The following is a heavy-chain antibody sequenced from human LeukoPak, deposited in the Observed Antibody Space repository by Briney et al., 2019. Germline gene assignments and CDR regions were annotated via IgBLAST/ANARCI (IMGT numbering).Heavy chain of an antibody. CDR1: VGFISSYY. Sequence: SETLSLTCTFCVGFISSYYWSWIRQPRGRGREGVGYIYYTGSTNYNPSLKSRVTISVDMSKSQFSLKLSSVTAADPAVYYCARAGKEGFGELLPEYWGQGTLVTVSS. CDR3: ARAGKEGFGELLPEY. J-gene: IGHJ4*02. D-gene: IGHD3-10*01. V-gene: IGHV4-59*01. CDR2: IYYTGST.